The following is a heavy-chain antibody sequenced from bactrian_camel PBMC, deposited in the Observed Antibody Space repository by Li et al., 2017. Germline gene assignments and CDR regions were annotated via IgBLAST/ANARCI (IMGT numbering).Heavy chain of an antibody. J-gene: IGHJ4*01. CDR2: IDPDGNTRYA. D-gene: IGHD7*01. Sequence: VQLVESGGGAVQAGGSVRLSCTLSGSSARWMGWFREAPGKEREGVAAIDPDGNTRYANYEDSVKGRFTITKDVANDTLHLQMNSLQSGDTAVYYCAAGYMGSGTFWSRLSEFDYQQWGRGTQVTVS. V-gene: IGHV3S1*01. CDR1: GSSARW. CDR3: AAGYMGSGTFWSRLSEFDYQQ.